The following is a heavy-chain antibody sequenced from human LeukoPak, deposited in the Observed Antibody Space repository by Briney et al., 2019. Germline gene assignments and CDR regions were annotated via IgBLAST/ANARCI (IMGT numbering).Heavy chain of an antibody. CDR3: ARWALKSAFDL. CDR2: MYHTGSG. Sequence: PSETLSLTCTVSGVSVSNNYRSWIRQAPGKGLEWIGYMYHTGSGNYNPSLKSRVTISIGTSKNQFSLDVNSVTVADSAVYYCARWALKSAFDLWGQGTTVTVAS. D-gene: IGHD3-16*01. J-gene: IGHJ3*01. V-gene: IGHV4-59*02. CDR1: GVSVSNNY.